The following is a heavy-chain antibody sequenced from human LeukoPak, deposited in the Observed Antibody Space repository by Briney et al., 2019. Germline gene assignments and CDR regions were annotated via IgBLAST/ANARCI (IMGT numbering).Heavy chain of an antibody. J-gene: IGHJ4*02. D-gene: IGHD5-12*01. CDR2: ISSSGSTI. Sequence: GGSLRLSCAASGFTSSSYEMNWVRQAPGKGLEWVSYISSSGSTIYYADSVKGRFTISRDNAKNSLYLQMNSLRAEDTAVYYCARDRSGYDSLDYWGQGTLVTVSS. CDR3: ARDRSGYDSLDY. CDR1: GFTSSSYE. V-gene: IGHV3-48*03.